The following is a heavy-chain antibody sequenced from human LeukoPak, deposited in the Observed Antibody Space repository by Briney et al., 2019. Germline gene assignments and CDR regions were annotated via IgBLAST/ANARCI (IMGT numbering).Heavy chain of an antibody. V-gene: IGHV1-69*13. CDR3: ARDVYCSSTTCSYYFDY. D-gene: IGHD2-2*01. Sequence: GASVKVSCKASGGTFSSSAISWVRQAPGQGLEWMGEIIPIFGTANYAQKFQGRVTITADESTSTAYMELSSLRSGDTAVYYCARDVYCSSTTCSYYFDYWGQGTLVTVSS. CDR1: GGTFSSSA. CDR2: IIPIFGTA. J-gene: IGHJ4*02.